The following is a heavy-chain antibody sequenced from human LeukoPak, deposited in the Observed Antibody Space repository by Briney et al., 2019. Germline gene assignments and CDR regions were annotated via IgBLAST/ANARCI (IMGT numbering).Heavy chain of an antibody. Sequence: GGSLRLSCAASGFTFSSYAMSWVRQAPGKGLEWVSAISGSGGSTYYADSVKGRFTISRDKSKNTLYLQMNSRRAEDTAVYYCAKDRDGYDFWIGHYKVDVWGQGTTVTVSS. CDR2: ISGSGGST. D-gene: IGHD3-3*01. V-gene: IGHV3-23*01. CDR3: AKDRDGYDFWIGHYKVDV. J-gene: IGHJ6*02. CDR1: GFTFSSYA.